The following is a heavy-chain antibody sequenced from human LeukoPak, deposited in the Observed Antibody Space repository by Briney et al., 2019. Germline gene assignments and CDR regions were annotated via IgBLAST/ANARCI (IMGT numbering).Heavy chain of an antibody. CDR1: GYSFTSYW. CDR3: ARHLLQSGSGSYSPFDY. Sequence: GESLKISCKGSGYSFTSYWIGWVRQMPGKGLEWMGIIYPGDSDTRYSPSFQGQVTISADKSISTAYLQWSSLEASDTAMYYCARHLLQSGSGSYSPFDYWGQGTLVTVSS. V-gene: IGHV5-51*01. D-gene: IGHD3-10*01. J-gene: IGHJ4*02. CDR2: IYPGDSDT.